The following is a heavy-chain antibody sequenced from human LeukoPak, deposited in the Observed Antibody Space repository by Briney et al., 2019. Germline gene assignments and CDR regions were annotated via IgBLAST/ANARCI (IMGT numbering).Heavy chain of an antibody. J-gene: IGHJ6*02. Sequence: SETLSLTCAVYGGSFSGYYWSWIRQPPGKGLEWIGEINHSGSTNYNPSLKSRVTISVDTSKDQFSLKLSSVTAADTAVYYCARAEGLWFGELLPYYYYYGMDVWGQGTTVTVSS. CDR2: INHSGST. D-gene: IGHD3-10*01. CDR1: GGSFSGYY. V-gene: IGHV4-34*01. CDR3: ARAEGLWFGELLPYYYYYGMDV.